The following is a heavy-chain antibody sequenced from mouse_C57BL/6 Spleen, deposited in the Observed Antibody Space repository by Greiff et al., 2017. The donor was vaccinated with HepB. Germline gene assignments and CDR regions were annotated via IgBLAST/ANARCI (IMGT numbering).Heavy chain of an antibody. CDR2: INPNNGGT. D-gene: IGHD2-10*01. J-gene: IGHJ2*01. CDR1: GYTFTDYY. Sequence: EVQLQQSGPELVKPGASVKISCKASGYTFTDYYMNWVKQSHGKSLEWIGDINPNNGGTSYNQKFKGKATLTVDKSSSTAYMELRSLTSEDSAVYYCARYPYYGNSCFDYWGQGTTLTVSS. V-gene: IGHV1-26*01. CDR3: ARYPYYGNSCFDY.